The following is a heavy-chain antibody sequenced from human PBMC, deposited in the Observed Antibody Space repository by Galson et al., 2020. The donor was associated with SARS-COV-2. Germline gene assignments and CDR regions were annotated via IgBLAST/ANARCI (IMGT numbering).Heavy chain of an antibody. D-gene: IGHD6-13*01. CDR2: IWYDGSNK. CDR3: AKGYGSSWVSYYMDV. CDR1: GFTFSSYG. Sequence: AGSLRLSCAASGFTFSSYGMHWVRQAPGKGLEWVAVIWYDGSNKYYADSVKGRFTISRDNSKNTLYLQMNSLRAEDTAVYYCAKGYGSSWVSYYMDVWGKGTTVTVSS. V-gene: IGHV3-33*06. J-gene: IGHJ6*03.